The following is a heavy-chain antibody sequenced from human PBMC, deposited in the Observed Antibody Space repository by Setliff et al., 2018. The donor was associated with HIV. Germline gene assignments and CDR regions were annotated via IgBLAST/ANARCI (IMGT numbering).Heavy chain of an antibody. D-gene: IGHD5-18*01. CDR2: INHSGST. V-gene: IGHV4-34*01. Sequence: SETLSLTCAVYGGSFSGYYWSWIRQPPGKGLEWIGEINHSGSTNYNPSPKSRVTISVDTSKNQFSLKLSSVTAADTAVYYCTREEYSYGYLVLWGQGTLVTVSS. CDR3: TREEYSYGYLVL. J-gene: IGHJ4*02. CDR1: GGSFSGYY.